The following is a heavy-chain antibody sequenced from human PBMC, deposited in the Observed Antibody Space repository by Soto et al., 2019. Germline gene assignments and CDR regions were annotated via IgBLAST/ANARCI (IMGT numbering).Heavy chain of an antibody. Sequence: GESLKISCRTSGYRFTSYWIAWVRRMPGKGLEWMGIIFPSDSDTRYSPSFQGQVTISADRSTSTVFLQWASLKASDTAVYFCARKDKSGYFNWFDPWGQGTLVTVSS. CDR3: ARKDKSGYFNWFDP. CDR1: GYRFTSYW. D-gene: IGHD3-22*01. V-gene: IGHV5-51*01. CDR2: IFPSDSDT. J-gene: IGHJ5*02.